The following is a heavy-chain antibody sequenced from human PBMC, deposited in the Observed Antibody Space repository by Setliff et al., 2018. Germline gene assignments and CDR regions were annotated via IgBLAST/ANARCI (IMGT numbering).Heavy chain of an antibody. V-gene: IGHV1-18*01. D-gene: IGHD2-2*01. CDR3: ARAPLMVVVPPDAHRFDP. Sequence: ASVKVSCKASGGTFNNYGVTWVRQAPGQGLEWMGWISPYKSDTNYAQKFQGRVSMTTDTSTRTAYMELRSLRSDDTAVYYCARAPLMVVVPPDAHRFDPWGQGTLVTVSS. J-gene: IGHJ5*02. CDR2: ISPYKSDT. CDR1: GGTFNNYG.